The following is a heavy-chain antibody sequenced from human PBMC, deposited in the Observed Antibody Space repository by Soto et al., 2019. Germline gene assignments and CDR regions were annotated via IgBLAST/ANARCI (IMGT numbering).Heavy chain of an antibody. CDR1: GFTFSSYS. J-gene: IGHJ4*02. D-gene: IGHD3-3*01. Sequence: EVQLVESGGGLVKPGGSLRLSCAASGFTFSSYSMNWVRQAPGKGLEWVSSISSSSSYIYYADSVKGRFTISRDNAKNSPYLQMNSLRAEYTAVYYCARDFTRSYDFWSGYYTSVFFDYSGQGTLVTASS. CDR3: ARDFTRSYDFWSGYYTSVFFDY. CDR2: ISSSSSYI. V-gene: IGHV3-21*01.